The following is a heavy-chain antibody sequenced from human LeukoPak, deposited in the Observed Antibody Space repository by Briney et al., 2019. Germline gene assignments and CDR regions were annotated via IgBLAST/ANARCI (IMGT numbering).Heavy chain of an antibody. D-gene: IGHD5-12*01. J-gene: IGHJ4*02. CDR2: IYTSGST. CDR1: GGSISSYY. CDR3: ALGRYEGLFDY. Sequence: PSETLSLTCTVSGGSISSYYWSWIRQPAGKGLEWIGRIYTSGSTNYNPSLKSRVTMPVDTSKNQFSLKLSSVTAADTAVYYCALGRYEGLFDYWGQGTLVTVSS. V-gene: IGHV4-4*07.